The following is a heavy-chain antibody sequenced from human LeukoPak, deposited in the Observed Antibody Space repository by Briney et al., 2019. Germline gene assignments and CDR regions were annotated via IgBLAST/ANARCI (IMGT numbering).Heavy chain of an antibody. J-gene: IGHJ4*02. D-gene: IGHD6-19*01. CDR3: ARGSSYSSGWYRRSIDY. Sequence: SGTLSLTCTVSGGSIGSSSYYWGWIRQPPGKGLNWIGSIYYSGSTYYNPSLKSRVTISVDTSKNQFSLKLSSVTAADTAVYYCARGSSYSSGWYRRSIDYWGQGTLVTVSS. CDR1: GGSIGSSSYY. CDR2: IYYSGST. V-gene: IGHV4-39*07.